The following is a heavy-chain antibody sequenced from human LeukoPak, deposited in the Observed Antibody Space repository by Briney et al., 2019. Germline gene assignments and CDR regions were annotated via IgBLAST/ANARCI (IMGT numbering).Heavy chain of an antibody. Sequence: PSETLSLTCAVYGGSFSSYYWSWIRQPPGKGLEWIGYIYYSGSTNYNPSLKSRVTISVDTSKNQFSLKLSSVTAADTAVYYCARGVGYCSGGSCYGWLGYMDVWGKGTTVTISS. J-gene: IGHJ6*03. CDR3: ARGVGYCSGGSCYGWLGYMDV. V-gene: IGHV4-59*01. D-gene: IGHD2-15*01. CDR2: IYYSGST. CDR1: GGSFSSYY.